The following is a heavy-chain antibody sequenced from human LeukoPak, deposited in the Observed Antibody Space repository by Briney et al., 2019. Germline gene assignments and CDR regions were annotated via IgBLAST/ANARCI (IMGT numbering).Heavy chain of an antibody. CDR1: GFTLSSYS. Sequence: GGSLRLSCAPSGFTLSSYSMNWVRQAPGKGLEWVSYISSGSTTIYYADSVKGRFTISRDNAKNSLYLQMNSLRAEDTAVYYCARDAEQWLVRVYYFDYWGQGTLVTVSS. J-gene: IGHJ4*02. CDR3: ARDAEQWLVRVYYFDY. CDR2: ISSGSTTI. V-gene: IGHV3-48*01. D-gene: IGHD6-19*01.